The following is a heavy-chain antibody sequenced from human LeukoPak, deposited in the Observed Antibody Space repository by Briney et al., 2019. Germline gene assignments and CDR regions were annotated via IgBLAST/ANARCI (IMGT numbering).Heavy chain of an antibody. J-gene: IGHJ4*02. D-gene: IGHD5-12*01. CDR2: ISSSSSYI. Sequence: GGSLRLSCAASGFTFSSYRMNWVRQAPGKGLEWVSSISSSSSYIYYADSVKGRFTISRDNAKNSLYLQMNSLRAEDTAVYYCARDSIVATIPDYWGQGTLVTVSS. V-gene: IGHV3-21*01. CDR3: ARDSIVATIPDY. CDR1: GFTFSSYR.